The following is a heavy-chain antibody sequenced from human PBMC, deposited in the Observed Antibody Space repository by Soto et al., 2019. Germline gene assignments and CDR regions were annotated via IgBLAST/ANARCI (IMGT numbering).Heavy chain of an antibody. CDR3: AREGMSRPRWVFDY. V-gene: IGHV3-64*01. J-gene: IGHJ4*02. Sequence: EVQLVESGGGLVQPGGSLRLSCAASGFTFGSYPMHWVRQAPGKGLEYVSAISTNGDSTFYANSVKGRFTISRDNSKNTLYLQMGTLRAEDMGVYYCAREGMSRPRWVFDYWGQANLVTAPS. CDR2: ISTNGDST. CDR1: GFTFGSYP. D-gene: IGHD6-13*01.